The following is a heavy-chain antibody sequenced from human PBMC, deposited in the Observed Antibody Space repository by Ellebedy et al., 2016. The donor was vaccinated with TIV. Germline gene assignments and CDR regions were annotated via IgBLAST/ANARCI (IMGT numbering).Heavy chain of an antibody. V-gene: IGHV3-74*01. D-gene: IGHD2-21*01. J-gene: IGHJ4*02. CDR2: INSDGSSE. CDR3: ARDPGLSGGGYFYFDS. CDR1: GFTFSSHW. Sequence: GGSLRLSXAASGFTFSSHWMHWVRQAPGKGLLWVSRINSDGSSEAYADSVKGRFTVSRDNAKNTLHLHMNSLRADDTAVYYCARDPGLSGGGYFYFDSWGQGTLVTVSS.